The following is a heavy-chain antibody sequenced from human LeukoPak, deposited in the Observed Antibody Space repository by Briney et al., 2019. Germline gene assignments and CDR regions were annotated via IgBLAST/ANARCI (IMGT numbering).Heavy chain of an antibody. CDR1: GGSISSSY. CDR2: IYYGGTT. V-gene: IGHV4-59*08. CDR3: ARRGFCSGGTCLTFDL. Sequence: SETLSLTCTVSGGSISSSYWSWIRQPPGKGLEWIGYIYYGGTTNYNPSLKSRLTISVDTSKNQFSLKLSSVTAADTAVYYCARRGFCSGGTCLTFDLWGQGTLVTVSS. D-gene: IGHD2-15*01. J-gene: IGHJ4*02.